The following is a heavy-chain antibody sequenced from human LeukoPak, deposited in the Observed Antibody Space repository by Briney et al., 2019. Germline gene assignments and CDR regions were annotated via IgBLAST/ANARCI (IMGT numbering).Heavy chain of an antibody. J-gene: IGHJ4*02. CDR2: IYSGGST. Sequence: GGSLRLSCAASGFTVSSNYMSWVRQAPGKGLEWVSVIYSGGSTYYADSVKGRFTISRDNSKNTLYLQMNSLGAEDTAVYYCARESAYYYDSSGYSRLFDYWGQGTLVTVSS. CDR3: ARESAYYYDSSGYSRLFDY. CDR1: GFTVSSNY. V-gene: IGHV3-53*01. D-gene: IGHD3-22*01.